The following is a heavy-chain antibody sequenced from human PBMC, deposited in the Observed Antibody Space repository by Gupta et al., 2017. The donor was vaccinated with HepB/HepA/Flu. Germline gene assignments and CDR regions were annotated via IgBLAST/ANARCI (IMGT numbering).Heavy chain of an antibody. V-gene: IGHV3-49*04. Sequence: EGQLVESGGDLVQPGRSLRLSCSVSGFTFGDYAMSWVRQGPGKGLEWISFIRSNIFGGTTTYAASVQGRFTISRDDSKSIVYLQMNSLKTEDTAVYYCTRDHYNSFDYWGQGTLVTVSS. D-gene: IGHD1-14*01. CDR3: TRDHYNSFDY. CDR1: GFTFGDYA. J-gene: IGHJ4*02. CDR2: IRSNIFGGTT.